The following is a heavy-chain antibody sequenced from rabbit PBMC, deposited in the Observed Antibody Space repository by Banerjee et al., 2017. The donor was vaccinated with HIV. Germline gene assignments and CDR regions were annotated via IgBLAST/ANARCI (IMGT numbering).Heavy chain of an antibody. CDR1: GFSFSFDYD. CDR2: IYAGSSGST. CDR3: ARDPDAGSSVYGFDL. J-gene: IGHJ4*01. D-gene: IGHD8-1*01. V-gene: IGHV1S40*01. Sequence: QQLEESGGGLVKPGASLTLTCTASGFSFSFDYDMCWVRQAPGKGLEWIACIYAGSSGSTYYASWAKGRFTISKTSSTTVTLQMTSLTAADTATYFCARDPDAGSSVYGFDLWGQGTLVTVS.